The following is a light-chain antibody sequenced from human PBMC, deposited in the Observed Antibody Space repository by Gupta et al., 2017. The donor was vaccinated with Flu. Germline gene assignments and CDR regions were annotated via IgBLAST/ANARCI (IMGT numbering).Light chain of an antibody. CDR2: DAP. CDR1: RCVDNY. V-gene: IGKV3-11*01. CDR3: LQRYDWPRT. Sequence: PATLSSAPGERATLSCRASRCVDNYLVSYQQKPGRAPRLLLYDAPCSATVIPARFSGSWSWTAFTLTISNLVPEDFAVSYFLQRYDWPRTFGQGTKVEIK. J-gene: IGKJ1*01.